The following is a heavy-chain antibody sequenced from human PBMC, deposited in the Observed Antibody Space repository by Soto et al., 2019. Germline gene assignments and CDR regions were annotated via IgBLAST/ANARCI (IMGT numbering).Heavy chain of an antibody. Sequence: EVEVLESGGGLVQPGGSLRLSCAASGFTFSAYVMSWVRQAPGKGLEWVSSITSSGGGTYYADSVKVRFTVSRDNSKNTVYLQMNSLRDEDTAVYYCAKLTAAWGQGTLVTVSS. CDR3: AKLTAA. J-gene: IGHJ4*02. CDR1: GFTFSAYV. D-gene: IGHD6-13*01. V-gene: IGHV3-23*01. CDR2: ITSSGGGT.